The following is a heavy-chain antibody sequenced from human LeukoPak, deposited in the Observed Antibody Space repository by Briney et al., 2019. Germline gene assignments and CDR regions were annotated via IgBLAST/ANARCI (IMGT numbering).Heavy chain of an antibody. CDR1: EFTFSTYW. D-gene: IGHD1-26*01. CDR2: INQDGSEK. J-gene: IGHJ6*03. CDR3: ATGIVGLTTRSYYYFMDV. V-gene: IGHV3-7*01. Sequence: GGSLRLSCAASEFTFSTYWMTWVRQAPGKGLEWVANINQDGSEKYYVDSVKGRFTISRDNTKNSLYLQVNSLRVEDTAVYHRATGIVGLTTRSYYYFMDVWGKGTTVTVSS.